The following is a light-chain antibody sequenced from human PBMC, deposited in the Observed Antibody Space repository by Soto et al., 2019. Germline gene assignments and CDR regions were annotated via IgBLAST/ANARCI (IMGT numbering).Light chain of an antibody. Sequence: DIQLTQSPSFLSASVGDRVTITCRASQGISSYLAWYQQKPGKAPKLLIYAASTLQSGVPSRFSGSGSGTEFTLTISSLQPEDFATYYCQQLNSYLLLTFGGETKVDIK. J-gene: IGKJ4*01. CDR2: AAS. CDR3: QQLNSYLLLT. V-gene: IGKV1-9*01. CDR1: QGISSY.